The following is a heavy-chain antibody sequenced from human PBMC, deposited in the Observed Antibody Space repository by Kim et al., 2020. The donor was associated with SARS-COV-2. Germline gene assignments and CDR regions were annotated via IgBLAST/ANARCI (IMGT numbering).Heavy chain of an antibody. J-gene: IGHJ4*02. CDR3: GTFEH. Sequence: GDAETNKAYVDSVQGPFTIASDNTKNSLYLHMNSLGAEDTAVYYCGTFEHWGQGTLVTVSS. V-gene: IGHV3-33*04. CDR2: GDAETNK.